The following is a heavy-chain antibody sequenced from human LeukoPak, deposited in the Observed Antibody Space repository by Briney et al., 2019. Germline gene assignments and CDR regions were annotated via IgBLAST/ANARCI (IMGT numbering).Heavy chain of an antibody. V-gene: IGHV3-48*02. CDR1: GFTFSSYS. CDR3: AKDYVNQGHCIGGVCYPFDY. Sequence: GGSLRLSCAASGFTFSSYSMNWVRQAPGKGLEWISFISSSGSPIYYAGSVTGRFTISRDNGKNSLYLQMNSLRDEDTAVYYCAKDYVNQGHCIGGVCYPFDYWGQGTLVTVSS. CDR2: ISSSGSPI. J-gene: IGHJ4*02. D-gene: IGHD2-8*02.